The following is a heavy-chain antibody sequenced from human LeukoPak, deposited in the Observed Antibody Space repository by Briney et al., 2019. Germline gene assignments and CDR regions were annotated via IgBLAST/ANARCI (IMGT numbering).Heavy chain of an antibody. D-gene: IGHD5-18*01. CDR1: GFTFGSHA. V-gene: IGHV3-23*01. J-gene: IGHJ4*02. CDR2: IFVMGGSP. Sequence: GGSLRLSCEASGFTFGSHAMYWVRQAPGKGLEWVAGIFVMGGSPHYADPVKGRFTISRDNSRNTVYLQINSLRAEDTAVYYCGKTTVGYSSGQKPAWPVDYWGQGTLVTVSS. CDR3: GKTTVGYSSGQKPAWPVDY.